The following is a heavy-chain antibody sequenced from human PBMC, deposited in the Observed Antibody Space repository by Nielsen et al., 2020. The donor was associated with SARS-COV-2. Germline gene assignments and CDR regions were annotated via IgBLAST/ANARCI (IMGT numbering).Heavy chain of an antibody. V-gene: IGHV3-7*01. CDR2: IKQDGSEK. J-gene: IGHJ4*02. CDR1: GFTFSSYW. CDR3: ARDGDPDIVVVVAAYFDY. D-gene: IGHD2-15*01. Sequence: GESLKISCAASGFTFSSYWMNWVRQAPGKGLEWVANIKQDGSEKYYGDSVKGRFTISRDNAKNSLYLQMNSLRAEDTAVYYCARDGDPDIVVVVAAYFDYWGQGTLVTVSS.